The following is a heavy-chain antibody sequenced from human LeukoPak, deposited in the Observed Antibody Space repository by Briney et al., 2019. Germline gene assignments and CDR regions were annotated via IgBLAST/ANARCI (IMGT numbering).Heavy chain of an antibody. CDR2: IHPNDAST. CDR1: GYSSASYW. CDR3: ARHNNWAFDY. V-gene: IGHV5-51*01. D-gene: IGHD1-20*01. J-gene: IGHJ4*02. Sequence: GESLKISCKASGYSSASYWIGWVRQTSGKGLEWMAIIHPNDASTIYSPSFQGQVTISADRSITTAYLQWNTLQASDTAIYYCARHNNWAFDYWDRGTLLTVSS.